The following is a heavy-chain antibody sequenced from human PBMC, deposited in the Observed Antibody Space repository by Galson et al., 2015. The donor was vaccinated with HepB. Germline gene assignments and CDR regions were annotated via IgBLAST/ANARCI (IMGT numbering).Heavy chain of an antibody. CDR2: ISGIGDTT. D-gene: IGHD3-10*02. J-gene: IGHJ3*01. CDR1: GFTSSNYA. V-gene: IGHV3-23*01. Sequence: SLRLSCAASGFTSSNYAMSWVRQAPGKGLEWVSDISGIGDTTRYADSVKGRFTISRDKSKSTLYLQMNSLRAEDTAVYYCAKDRLSCSGSYTWGVFDFWGQGTMVTVSS. CDR3: AKDRLSCSGSYTWGVFDF.